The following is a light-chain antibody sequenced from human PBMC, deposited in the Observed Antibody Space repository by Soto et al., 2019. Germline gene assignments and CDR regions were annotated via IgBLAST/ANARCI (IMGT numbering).Light chain of an antibody. Sequence: QSVLTQPPSASGAPGQRVTISCSGSSSNIGSNFVFWYQQFPGAAPKLLMSMNDQRPSGVPDRFSGSTSGTSASLAISGLRSEDEADYICGTWYDSMISPVFGAGTKLTVL. CDR3: GTWYDSMISPV. CDR1: SSNIGSNF. V-gene: IGLV1-47*01. CDR2: MND. J-gene: IGLJ3*02.